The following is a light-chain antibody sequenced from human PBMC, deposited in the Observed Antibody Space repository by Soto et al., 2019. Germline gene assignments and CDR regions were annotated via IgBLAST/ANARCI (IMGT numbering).Light chain of an antibody. V-gene: IGLV2-14*03. J-gene: IGLJ2*01. CDR3: SSYTGTTVI. CDR1: SSDIGAYDY. CDR2: DVT. Sequence: QSALTQPASLSGSPGQSITISCTGTSSDIGAYDYVSWFQQHPGKAPKLIVYDVTQRPSGVPDRFSGSRSGSTASLTVSGLQAEDEANYYCSSYTGTTVIFGGGTKLTVL.